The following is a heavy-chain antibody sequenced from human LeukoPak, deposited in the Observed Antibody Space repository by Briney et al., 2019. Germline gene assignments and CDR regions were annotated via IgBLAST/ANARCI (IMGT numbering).Heavy chain of an antibody. CDR2: IYPSGGT. CDR3: ARDGSSGWYGSIDY. D-gene: IGHD6-19*01. J-gene: IGHJ4*02. V-gene: IGHV4-4*07. Sequence: KPSETLSLTCTVSGGSINSYYWSWIRQPAGKGLEWIGRIYPSGGTNYNPSLKSRVTISVDKSKTQFSRKLTSVTAADTAVYYCARDGSSGWYGSIDYWGQGTLVTVSS. CDR1: GGSINSYY.